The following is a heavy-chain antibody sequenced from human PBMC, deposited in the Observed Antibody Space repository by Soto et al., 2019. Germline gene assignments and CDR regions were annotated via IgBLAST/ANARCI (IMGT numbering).Heavy chain of an antibody. Sequence: RGSLRLSCAASGSSFSEYSMTWVRQAPGKGLQWVSAISGDTATTHYADSVKDRFTISRDNSRDTLYLQMNSLRVEDTAIYYCAKPLQQWLLQGSGVDVWGQGTTVTVSS. CDR2: ISGDTATT. V-gene: IGHV3-23*01. J-gene: IGHJ6*02. D-gene: IGHD6-19*01. CDR3: AKPLQQWLLQGSGVDV. CDR1: GSSFSEYS.